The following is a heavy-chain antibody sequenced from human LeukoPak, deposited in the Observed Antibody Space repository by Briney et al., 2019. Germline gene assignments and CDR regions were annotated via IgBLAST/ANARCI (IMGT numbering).Heavy chain of an antibody. V-gene: IGHV4-4*09. CDR1: GGSISSYY. J-gene: IGHJ5*02. Sequence: SETLSLTCTVSGGSISSYYWSWIRQPPGKGLEWIGYIYTSGSTNYNPSLKSRVTISVDTSKNQFSLKLSSVTAADTAVYYCARLSPGVRFSEWLWFDPWGQGTLVTVSS. D-gene: IGHD3-3*01. CDR3: ARLSPGVRFSEWLWFDP. CDR2: IYTSGST.